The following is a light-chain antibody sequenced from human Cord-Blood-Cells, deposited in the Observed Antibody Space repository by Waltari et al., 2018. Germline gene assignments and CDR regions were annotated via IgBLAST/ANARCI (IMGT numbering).Light chain of an antibody. CDR3: CSYAGSSTYV. CDR2: EGS. Sequence: QSALTQPASVSGSPGQSITISCTGTSSDVGSYNLVSWYQQHPGKAPKLMIYEGSTRPSGGCNRFAGSKSGNTDSLTISGLQAEDEADYYCCSYAGSSTYVFGTGTKVTVL. CDR1: SSDVGSYNL. J-gene: IGLJ1*01. V-gene: IGLV2-23*01.